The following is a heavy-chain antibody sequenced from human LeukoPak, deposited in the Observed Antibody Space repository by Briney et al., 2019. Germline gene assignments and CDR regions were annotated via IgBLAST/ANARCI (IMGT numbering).Heavy chain of an antibody. CDR2: FDPEDGET. CDR3: ASGGKSGSYYVPFDY. V-gene: IGHV1-24*01. J-gene: IGHJ4*02. D-gene: IGHD1-26*01. CDR1: GYTLTELS. Sequence: ASVKVSCKVSGYTLTELSMHWVRQAPGKGLEWMGGFDPEDGETIYAQKFQGRVTITRDTSASTAYMELSSLRSEDTAVYYCASGGKSGSYYVPFDYWGQGTLVTVSS.